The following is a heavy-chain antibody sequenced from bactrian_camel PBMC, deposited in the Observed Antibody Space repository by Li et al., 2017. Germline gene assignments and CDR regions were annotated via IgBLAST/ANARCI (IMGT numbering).Heavy chain of an antibody. Sequence: VQLVESGGGSTHAGGSMILTCTGSGGNCAGWFRQAPGQEREGVAVNCAGDGRTWYAESVKGRFTISKDSAKNTLYLQMNSLKPLDTAMYYCAAAYARRVLCTRGYCYQCADGYGYWGQGTQVTVS. D-gene: IGHD2*01. CDR1: GGNCA. CDR2: NCAGDGRT. CDR3: AAAYARRVLCTRGYCYQCADGYGY. J-gene: IGHJ4*01. V-gene: IGHV3S63*01.